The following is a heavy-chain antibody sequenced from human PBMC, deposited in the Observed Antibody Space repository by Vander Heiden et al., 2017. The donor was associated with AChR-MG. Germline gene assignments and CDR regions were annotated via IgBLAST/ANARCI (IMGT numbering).Heavy chain of an antibody. CDR2: ISYDGSNK. CDR1: GFTFSSYG. V-gene: IGHV3-30*18. Sequence: QVQLVESGGGVVQPGRSLRLSCAASGFTFSSYGMHWVRQAPGKGLEWVAVISYDGSNKNYADSVKGRFTISRDNFKNTLYLQMNSLRAEDTAVYYCAKALSSSWYQVYYYYGMDVWGQGTTVTVSS. CDR3: AKALSSSWYQVYYYYGMDV. D-gene: IGHD6-13*01. J-gene: IGHJ6*02.